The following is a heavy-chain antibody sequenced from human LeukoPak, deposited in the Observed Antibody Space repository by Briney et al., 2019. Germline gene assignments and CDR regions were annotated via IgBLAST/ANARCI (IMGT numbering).Heavy chain of an antibody. D-gene: IGHD2-15*01. J-gene: IGHJ4*02. V-gene: IGHV3-48*01. CDR1: GFTFSSYS. Sequence: GGSLRLSCAASGFTFSSYSVNWVRQAPGKGLEWVSYISSSSSTISYADSVKGRFTISRDNAKNSLYLQMNSLRAEDTAVYYCARVYCSGSSCAQFDYWGQGTLVTVSS. CDR3: ARVYCSGSSCAQFDY. CDR2: ISSSSSTI.